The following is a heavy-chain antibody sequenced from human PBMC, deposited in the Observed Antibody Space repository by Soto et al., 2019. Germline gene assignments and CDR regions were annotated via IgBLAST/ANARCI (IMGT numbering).Heavy chain of an antibody. J-gene: IGHJ4*02. V-gene: IGHV3-33*03. CDR1: GFMFSSSA. CDR2: IWYDGKNK. Sequence: GGSLRLSCAASGFMFSSSAMNWARQAPGKGLEWVAIIWYDGKNKDYADSVKGRFTVSRDNSKNTLYLQMNDLRVDDSGVYYCATYSSSQGQWGRGTLVTVSS. CDR3: ATYSSSQGQ. D-gene: IGHD6-19*01.